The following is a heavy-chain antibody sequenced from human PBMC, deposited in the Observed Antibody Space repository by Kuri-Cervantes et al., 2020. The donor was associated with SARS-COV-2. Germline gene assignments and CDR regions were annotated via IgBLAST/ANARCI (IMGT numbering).Heavy chain of an antibody. CDR2: ISGSGGST. CDR1: GFTFSSYA. V-gene: IGHV3-23*01. J-gene: IGHJ4*02. CDR3: ARGRVGVQDF. D-gene: IGHD2-21*01. Sequence: GESLRLSCAASGFTFSSYAMSWVRQAPGKGLEWVSAISGSGGSTYYADSVKGRFTISRDNSKNTLYLQMNSLRAEDTAVYFCARGRVGVQDFWGQGTLVTVSS.